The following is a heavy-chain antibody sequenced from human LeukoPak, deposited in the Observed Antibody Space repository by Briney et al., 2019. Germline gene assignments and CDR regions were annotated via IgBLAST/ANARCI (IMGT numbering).Heavy chain of an antibody. CDR3: ARDCCLLAAAGH. Sequence: RSGGSLRLSCAASGFTFSSYGMHWVRQAPGKGLEWVSVIYSGGDTYYADSVKGRFTISRDSSKNTLFLQMNSLRAEDTAMYYCARDCCLLAAAGHWGQGTLVTVSS. V-gene: IGHV3-NL1*01. CDR2: IYSGGDT. J-gene: IGHJ4*02. D-gene: IGHD6-13*01. CDR1: GFTFSSYG.